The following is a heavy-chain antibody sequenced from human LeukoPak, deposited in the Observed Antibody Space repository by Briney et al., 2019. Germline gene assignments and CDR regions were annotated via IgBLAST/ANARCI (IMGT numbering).Heavy chain of an antibody. V-gene: IGHV3-48*03. J-gene: IGHJ6*04. Sequence: GGSLRLSCAASGFTFSSYEMNWVRQAPGKGLEWVSYISSSGCTIYYADSVKGRFTISRDNAKNPLYLQMNSLRAEDTAVYYCAELGITMIGGVWGKGTTVTISS. CDR2: ISSSGCTI. D-gene: IGHD3-10*02. CDR1: GFTFSSYE. CDR3: AELGITMIGGV.